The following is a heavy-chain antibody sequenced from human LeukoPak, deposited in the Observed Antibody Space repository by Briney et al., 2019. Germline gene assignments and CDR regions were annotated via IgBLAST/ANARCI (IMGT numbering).Heavy chain of an antibody. D-gene: IGHD2-21*01. CDR3: AKAPVTSCRGAYCYPFDY. CDR1: GFTFSSYG. J-gene: IGHJ4*02. CDR2: ISSTDAGT. V-gene: IGHV3-23*01. Sequence: GGSLRLSCAASGFTFSSYGMSWVRQAPGKGLESVSAISSTDAGTYHADSVRGRFTISRDSSKNTLYLQMNSLRAEDAAVYYCAKAPVTSCRGAYCYPFDYWGQGTLVTVSS.